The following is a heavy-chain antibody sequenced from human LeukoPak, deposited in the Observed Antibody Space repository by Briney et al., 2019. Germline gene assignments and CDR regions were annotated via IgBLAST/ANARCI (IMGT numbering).Heavy chain of an antibody. CDR2: IYYSGST. V-gene: IGHV4-39*01. Sequence: SETLSLTCSVSGGSISSSSYYWGWIRQPPGKKLGWIGNIYYSGSTYYNPSLKSRVTISVDTSKNQFSLKLSSVTAADTAVYYCARPQRYSMYALDYWGQGTLVTVSS. J-gene: IGHJ4*02. D-gene: IGHD5/OR15-5a*01. CDR3: ARPQRYSMYALDY. CDR1: GGSISSSSYY.